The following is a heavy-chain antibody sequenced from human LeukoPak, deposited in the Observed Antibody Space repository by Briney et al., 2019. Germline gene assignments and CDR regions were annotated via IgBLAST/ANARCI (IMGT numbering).Heavy chain of an antibody. CDR2: IYYSGST. D-gene: IGHD5-18*01. CDR3: ARGSGYSYGYDAFDI. V-gene: IGHV4-61*05. J-gene: IGHJ3*02. CDR1: GGSISSSSYY. Sequence: SETLSLTCTVSGGSISSSSYYWGWIRQPPGKGLEWIGYIYYSGSTNYNPSLKSRATISVDTSKNQFSLKLSSVTAADTAVYYCARGSGYSYGYDAFDIWGQGTMVTVSS.